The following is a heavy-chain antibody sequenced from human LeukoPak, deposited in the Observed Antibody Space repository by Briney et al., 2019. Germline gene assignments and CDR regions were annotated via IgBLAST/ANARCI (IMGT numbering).Heavy chain of an antibody. CDR3: AREGKDCSGGSCYYGY. J-gene: IGHJ4*02. CDR2: INDDGRST. D-gene: IGHD2-15*01. CDR1: GFTFSTYW. Sequence: GGSLRLSCAASGFTFSTYWMHWVRQAPGKGLVWVSRINDDGRSTSYADSVKGRFAISRDNAKNTLYLQMNSLRAEDTAVYYCAREGKDCSGGSCYYGYWGQGTLVTVSS. V-gene: IGHV3-74*01.